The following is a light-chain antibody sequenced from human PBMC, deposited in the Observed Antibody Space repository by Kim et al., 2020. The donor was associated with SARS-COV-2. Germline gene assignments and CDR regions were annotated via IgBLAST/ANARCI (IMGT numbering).Light chain of an antibody. J-gene: IGLJ3*02. CDR1: NIGSKN. V-gene: IGLV3-9*01. CDR2: RDS. CDR3: QVWDSSTWV. Sequence: SVARGQTARITCGGSNIGSKNVHWYQQKPGQAPVLVIYRDSNRPSGIPERFSGSNSGNTATLTISRAQAGDEADYYCQVWDSSTWVFGGGTQLTVL.